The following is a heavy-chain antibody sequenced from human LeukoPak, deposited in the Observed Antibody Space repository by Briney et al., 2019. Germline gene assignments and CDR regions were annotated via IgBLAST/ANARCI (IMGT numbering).Heavy chain of an antibody. CDR1: GGSISSYY. CDR3: ARDLNSSGWFGGFDP. D-gene: IGHD6-19*01. J-gene: IGHJ5*02. V-gene: IGHV4-4*07. Sequence: SETLSLTCTVSGGSISSYYWSWIRQPAGKGLEGIGRIYTSGSTNYNPSLKSRFTMSVDTSKNQFSLKLSSVTAADTAVYYCARDLNSSGWFGGFDPWGQGTLVTVSS. CDR2: IYTSGST.